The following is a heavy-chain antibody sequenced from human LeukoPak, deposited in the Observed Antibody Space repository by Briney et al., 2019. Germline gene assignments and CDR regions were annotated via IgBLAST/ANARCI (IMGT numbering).Heavy chain of an antibody. Sequence: QTGGSLRLSCAASGFTFSSYEMNWVRQAPGKGLEWVSAISGSGGSTYYADSVKGRFTISRDNSKNTLYLQMNSLRAEDTAVYYCAKVNIVVVTADAFDIWGQGTMVTVSS. V-gene: IGHV3-23*01. CDR2: ISGSGGST. CDR3: AKVNIVVVTADAFDI. CDR1: GFTFSSYE. J-gene: IGHJ3*02. D-gene: IGHD2-21*02.